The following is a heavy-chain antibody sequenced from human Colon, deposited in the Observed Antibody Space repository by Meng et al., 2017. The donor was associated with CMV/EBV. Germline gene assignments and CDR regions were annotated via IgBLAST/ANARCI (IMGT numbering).Heavy chain of an antibody. CDR3: ARGSKWQDSSFEY. J-gene: IGHJ4*02. Sequence: SETLSLTCTVSGVSINTYYWGWVRQPPGKGLEWLGYIFYTGSTNYNPSLKSRVTISVDTSKNQFSLKLNSVTAADTAVYYCARGSKWQDSSFEYWGQGVLVTVSS. D-gene: IGHD4-11*01. CDR2: IFYTGST. V-gene: IGHV4-59*01. CDR1: GVSINTYY.